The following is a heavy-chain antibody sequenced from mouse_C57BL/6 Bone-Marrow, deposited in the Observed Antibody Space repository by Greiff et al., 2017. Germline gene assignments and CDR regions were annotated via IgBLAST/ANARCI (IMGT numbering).Heavy chain of an antibody. Sequence: VQLQQSGPVLVKPGASVKMSCKASGYTFTDYYMNWVKQSHGKSLEWIGVINPYNGGTSYNQKFKGKATLTVDQSSSTAYMELNSLTSEDSAVYYCARGGVNYWYIDVWGTGTTVTVSS. CDR1: GYTFTDYY. D-gene: IGHD2-2*01. J-gene: IGHJ1*03. CDR2: INPYNGGT. CDR3: ARGGVNYWYIDV. V-gene: IGHV1-19*01.